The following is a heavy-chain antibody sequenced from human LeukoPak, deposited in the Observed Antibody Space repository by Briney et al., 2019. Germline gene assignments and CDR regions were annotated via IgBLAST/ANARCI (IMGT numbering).Heavy chain of an antibody. CDR3: ARVFDYGDYVGWYFDL. J-gene: IGHJ2*01. Sequence: SLKVSCKASGGTFSSYAISWVRQAPGQGLEWMGRIIPIFGTANYAQKFQGRVTITTDESTSTAYMELSSLRSEDTAVYYCARVFDYGDYVGWYFDLWGRGTLVTVSS. CDR2: IIPIFGTA. D-gene: IGHD4-17*01. V-gene: IGHV1-69*05. CDR1: GGTFSSYA.